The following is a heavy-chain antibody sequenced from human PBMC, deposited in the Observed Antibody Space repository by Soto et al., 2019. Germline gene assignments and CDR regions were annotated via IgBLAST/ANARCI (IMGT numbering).Heavy chain of an antibody. V-gene: IGHV4-39*01. CDR3: ARHGECGSTSCYGS. CDR2: VFSDGTT. CDR1: GASISSGSYY. J-gene: IGHJ5*02. Sequence: QLQLQESGPGLVKPSETLSLTCSVSGASISSGSYYWGWVRQPPGKGLEWIANVFSDGTTYYSPSLNSRVTISVDTSKNQFSLRLRSVTTADTAVYYCARHGECGSTSCYGSWGQGTLATVSS. D-gene: IGHD2-2*01.